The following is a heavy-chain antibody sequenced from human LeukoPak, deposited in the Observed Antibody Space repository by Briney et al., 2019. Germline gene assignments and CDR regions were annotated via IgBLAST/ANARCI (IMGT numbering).Heavy chain of an antibody. CDR3: ARVGVDYYGSGSYLPPDYYYYGMDV. CDR1: GFTFSSYA. CDR2: ISYDGSNK. D-gene: IGHD3-10*01. J-gene: IGHJ6*02. Sequence: GGSLRLSCAASGFTFSSYAMHWVRQAPGKGLEWVAVISYDGSNKYYADSVKGRFTISRDNSKNTLYLQMNSLRAEDTAVYYCARVGVDYYGSGSYLPPDYYYYGMDVWGQGTTVTVSS. V-gene: IGHV3-30-3*01.